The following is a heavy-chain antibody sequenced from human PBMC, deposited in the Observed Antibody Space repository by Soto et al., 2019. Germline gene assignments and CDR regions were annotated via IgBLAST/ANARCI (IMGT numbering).Heavy chain of an antibody. CDR2: ISAHNGNT. CDR3: ARGTYVDY. D-gene: IGHD3-16*01. CDR1: GYTFTSYG. V-gene: IGHV1-18*01. J-gene: IGHJ4*02. Sequence: QVHLVQSGAEVKKPGASVKVSCKASGYTFTSYGITWVRQAPGQGLEWMGWISAHNGNTDYAQQLQGRVIVTRDTSTSTAYMELRSLRSDDTAVYYCARGTYVDYWCQGALVTVSS.